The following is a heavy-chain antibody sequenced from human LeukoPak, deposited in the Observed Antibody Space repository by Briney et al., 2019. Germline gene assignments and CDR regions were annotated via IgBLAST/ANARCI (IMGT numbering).Heavy chain of an antibody. CDR3: ARVETPRAFAI. J-gene: IGHJ3*02. D-gene: IGHD3-3*01. CDR2: IYYSGST. Sequence: PSETLSLTCTVSGGSIGSSSYYWGWIRQPPGKGLEWIGSIYYSGSTYYNPSLKSRVTISVDTSKNQFSLKLSSVTAADTAVYYCARVETPRAFAIWGQGTMVTVSS. CDR1: GGSIGSSSYY. V-gene: IGHV4-39*01.